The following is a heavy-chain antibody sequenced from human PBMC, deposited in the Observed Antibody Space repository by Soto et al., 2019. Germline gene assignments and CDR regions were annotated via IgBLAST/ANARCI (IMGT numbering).Heavy chain of an antibody. Sequence: EAQLVESGGGLVQPGRSLRLSCAASGFTFDDYAMHWVRQAPGKGLEWVSGISWNTYIIDYVDSVKRRFTISRDNAKSSLYLQMDSLRTEDTALYYCAKDRVRGRFGESSFDVWGQGTMVTVS. CDR1: GFTFDDYA. V-gene: IGHV3-9*01. D-gene: IGHD3-10*01. CDR3: AKDRVRGRFGESSFDV. J-gene: IGHJ3*01. CDR2: ISWNTYII.